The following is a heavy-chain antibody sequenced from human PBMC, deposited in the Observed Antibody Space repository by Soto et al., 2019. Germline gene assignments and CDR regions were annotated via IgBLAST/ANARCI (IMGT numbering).Heavy chain of an antibody. CDR1: GGTFSSYT. J-gene: IGHJ4*02. Sequence: QVQLVQSGAEVKKPGSSVKVSCKASGGTFSSYTISWVRQAPGQGLEWMGRIIPILGIANYAQKFQGRVTITADKSTSTAYMGLSSLRSEDTAVYYCARDRVTIFGVVPRYYFDYWGQGTLVTVSS. V-gene: IGHV1-69*08. CDR3: ARDRVTIFGVVPRYYFDY. D-gene: IGHD3-3*01. CDR2: IIPILGIA.